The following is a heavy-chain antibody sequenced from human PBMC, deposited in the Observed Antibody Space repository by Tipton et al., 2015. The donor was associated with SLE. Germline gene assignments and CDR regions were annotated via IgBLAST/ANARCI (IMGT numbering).Heavy chain of an antibody. V-gene: IGHV1-18*01. Sequence: QVQLVQSGGEVRQPGASVKVSCKASGFPFISYGISWVRQAPGQGLEWMGWISVYDGNTKYAQKFQERVTMTTDTSTSTAYMELRSLRSDDTAVYYCAFSTSGGTAGGFDYWGQGTLVTVSS. CDR1: GFPFISYG. CDR3: AFSTSGGTAGGFDY. D-gene: IGHD3-10*01. J-gene: IGHJ4*02. CDR2: ISVYDGNT.